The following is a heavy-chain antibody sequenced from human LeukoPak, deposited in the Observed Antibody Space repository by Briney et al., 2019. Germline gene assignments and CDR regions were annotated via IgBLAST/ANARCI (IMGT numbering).Heavy chain of an antibody. D-gene: IGHD6-19*01. J-gene: IGHJ4*02. CDR2: ISYHGSNK. Sequence: PGGSLRLSCAASGFTFSNCAMHWVRQAPGKGLEWVAVISYHGSNKYYADSVKGRFTISRDNAKNTLYLQMNSLRAEDTAVYYCAKAGRSSGWYWFGYWGQGTLVTVSS. V-gene: IGHV3-30-3*01. CDR3: AKAGRSSGWYWFGY. CDR1: GFTFSNCA.